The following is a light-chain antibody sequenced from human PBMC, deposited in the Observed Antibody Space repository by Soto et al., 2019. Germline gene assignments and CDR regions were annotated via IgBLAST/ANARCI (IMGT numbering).Light chain of an antibody. CDR1: QSISSY. J-gene: IGKJ1*01. CDR2: AAS. V-gene: IGKV1-39*01. CDR3: QQGYSTPWT. Sequence: DIQMTQSPSSLSASVGDRVTITCRASQSISSYLHWYQQKPGKAPKLLIYAASNLQSGVPSRFSASGSGTDFTLTLNSLQPEDFQIYYCQQGYSTPWTLGQGTKVNIK.